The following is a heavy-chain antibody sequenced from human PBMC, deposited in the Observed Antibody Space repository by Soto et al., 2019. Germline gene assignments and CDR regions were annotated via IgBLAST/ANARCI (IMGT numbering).Heavy chain of an antibody. Sequence: PGGSLRLSCAASGFTVSSNYMSWVRQAPGKGLEWVSVIYSGGSTYYADSVKGRFTISRDNSKNTLYLQMNSLRAEDTAVYYCERGVGYYGSGSYRGYYYGMDVWGQGTMVTVSS. CDR1: GFTVSSNY. V-gene: IGHV3-66*01. CDR3: ERGVGYYGSGSYRGYYYGMDV. D-gene: IGHD3-10*01. J-gene: IGHJ6*02. CDR2: IYSGGST.